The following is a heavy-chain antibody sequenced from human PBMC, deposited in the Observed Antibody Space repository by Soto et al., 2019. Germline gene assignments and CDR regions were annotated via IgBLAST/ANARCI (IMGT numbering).Heavy chain of an antibody. J-gene: IGHJ4*02. D-gene: IGHD6-13*01. CDR1: GFTFSSHA. Sequence: GGSLRLSCAASGFTFSSHAMSWVRQAPGKGLEWVSSISGSDGTTYYAKSVKGRFSISRDNSMNTLYLQMNSLRVEDTAVYYCARDSGAAAGSFDYWGQGTLVTV. V-gene: IGHV3-23*01. CDR2: ISGSDGTT. CDR3: ARDSGAAAGSFDY.